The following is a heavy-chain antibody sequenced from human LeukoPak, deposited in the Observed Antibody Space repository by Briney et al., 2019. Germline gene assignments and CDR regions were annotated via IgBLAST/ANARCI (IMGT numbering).Heavy chain of an antibody. CDR1: GGSISSSSYY. CDR2: IYYSGST. Sequence: SSETLSLTCTVSGGSISSSSYYWGWIRQPPGKGLEWIGSIYYSGSTYYNPSLKSRVTISVDTSKNQFSLKLSSVTAADTAVYYGARFSSSWYSFDYWGQGTLVSVSS. CDR3: ARFSSSWYSFDY. D-gene: IGHD6-13*01. J-gene: IGHJ4*02. V-gene: IGHV4-39*01.